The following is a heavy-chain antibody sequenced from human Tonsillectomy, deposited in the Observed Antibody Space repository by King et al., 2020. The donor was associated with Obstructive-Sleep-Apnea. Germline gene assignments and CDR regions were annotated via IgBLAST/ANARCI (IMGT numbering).Heavy chain of an antibody. V-gene: IGHV3-48*04. CDR2: ITSSSSTI. D-gene: IGHD3-22*01. J-gene: IGHJ5*02. Sequence: VQLVESGGGLVQPGGSLRLSCAASGVTFSSYSMNWVRQAPGKGLEGVSYITSSSSTIDYADSVKGRFTISRDNAKNSLYLQMNSLRVEDTAVYYCARDSSGYSPWGQGTLVTVSS. CDR1: GVTFSSYS. CDR3: ARDSSGYSP.